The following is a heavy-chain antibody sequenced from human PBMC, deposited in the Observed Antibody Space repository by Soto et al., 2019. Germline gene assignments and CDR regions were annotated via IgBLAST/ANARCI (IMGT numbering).Heavy chain of an antibody. Sequence: GGSLRLSCAASGFTFRSYGMHWVRQAPGKGLEWVAVIWYDGSNKYYADSVKGRFTISRDNSKNTLYLQMNSLRAEDTAVYYCARDFAGAAAGYYYYGMDVWGQGTTVTVSS. V-gene: IGHV3-33*01. CDR1: GFTFRSYG. CDR2: IWYDGSNK. D-gene: IGHD6-13*01. J-gene: IGHJ6*02. CDR3: ARDFAGAAAGYYYYGMDV.